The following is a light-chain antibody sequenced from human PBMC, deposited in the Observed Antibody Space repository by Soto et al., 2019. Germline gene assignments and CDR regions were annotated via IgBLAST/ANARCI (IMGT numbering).Light chain of an antibody. CDR3: QQSYSTLT. CDR2: AAS. CDR1: QSISSY. V-gene: IGKV1-39*01. Sequence: DIQMTQSPSSLSASVGDRVTITCRASQSISSYLNWYQQKPGKAPKLLIYAASSLQSGVPSRFSGSGSGTDFPLTISSLQPEDFATYYCQQSYSTLTFGPGTKVHIK. J-gene: IGKJ3*01.